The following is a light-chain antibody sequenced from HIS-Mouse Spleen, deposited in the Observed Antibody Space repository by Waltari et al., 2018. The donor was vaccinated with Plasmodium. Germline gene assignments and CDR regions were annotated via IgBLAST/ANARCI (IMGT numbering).Light chain of an antibody. CDR1: SSDVGSYNL. Sequence: QSALTQPASVSGSPGQSITISCTGTSSDVGSYNLVSWYQQHPGKAPKLMIYEGSKLPEGVSKRVAGSMSGNTASLTISGLQAEDEADYYCCSYAGSSTVFGGGTKLTVL. CDR2: EGS. CDR3: CSYAGSSTV. V-gene: IGLV2-23*01. J-gene: IGLJ2*01.